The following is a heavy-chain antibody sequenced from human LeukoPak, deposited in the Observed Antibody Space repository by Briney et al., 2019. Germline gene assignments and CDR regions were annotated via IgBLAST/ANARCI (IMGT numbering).Heavy chain of an antibody. CDR2: IRYDGSNK. CDR1: GFTFSSYS. D-gene: IGHD2-15*01. J-gene: IGHJ3*02. Sequence: GGSLRLSCAASGFTFSSYSMHWVRQAPGKGLEWVAFIRYDGSNKYYADSVKGRFTISRDNAKNSLYLQMNSLRAEDTAVYYCARDIVVVVAATVGAFDIWGQGTMVTVSS. CDR3: ARDIVVVVAATVGAFDI. V-gene: IGHV3-30*02.